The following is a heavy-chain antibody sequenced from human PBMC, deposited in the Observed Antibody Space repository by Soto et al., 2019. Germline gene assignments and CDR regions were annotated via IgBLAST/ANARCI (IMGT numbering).Heavy chain of an antibody. CDR2: IYHSGST. CDR1: GYSISSGYY. CDR3: ARDLYYDVLTGLNWFDP. D-gene: IGHD3-9*01. Sequence: PSETLSLTXAVSGYSISSGYYWGWIRQPPGKGLEWIGSIYHSGSTYYNPSLKSRVTISVDTSKNQFSLKLSSVTAADTAVYYCARDLYYDVLTGLNWFDPWGQGTQVTVSS. J-gene: IGHJ5*02. V-gene: IGHV4-38-2*02.